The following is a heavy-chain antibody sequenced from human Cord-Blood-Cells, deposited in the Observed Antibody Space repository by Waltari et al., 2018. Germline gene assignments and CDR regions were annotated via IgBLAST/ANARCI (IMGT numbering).Heavy chain of an antibody. CDR3: ARGPYGHHDY. CDR2: INLTSGGT. D-gene: IGHD3-10*01. V-gene: IGHV1-2*02. CDR1: GYTFTGYY. Sequence: QVQLVQSGAEVKKPGASVKVSCKASGYTFTGYYMHWVRQAPGQGLEWMGGINLTSGGTNDAQKFQGRVTMTRDTSISTASMELSRLRSDDTAVYYCARGPYGHHDYWGQGTLVTVSS. J-gene: IGHJ4*02.